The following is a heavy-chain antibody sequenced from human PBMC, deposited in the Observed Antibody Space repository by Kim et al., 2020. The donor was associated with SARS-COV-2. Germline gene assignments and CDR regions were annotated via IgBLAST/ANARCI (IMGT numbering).Heavy chain of an antibody. D-gene: IGHD3-3*01. Sequence: PFTISRDNAKNSLYLQMNSLRAEDTAVYYCARDGRLYYDFWSGYLTWFDPWGQGTLVTVSS. J-gene: IGHJ5*02. CDR3: ARDGRLYYDFWSGYLTWFDP. V-gene: IGHV3-11*06.